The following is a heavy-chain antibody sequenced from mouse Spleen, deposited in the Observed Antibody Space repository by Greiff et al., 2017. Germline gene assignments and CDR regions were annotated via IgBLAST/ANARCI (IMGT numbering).Heavy chain of an antibody. CDR2: ISSGGGNT. CDR1: GFTFSSYA. CDR3: ARYRYDDAMDY. J-gene: IGHJ4*01. Sequence: EVQGVESGGGLVKLGGSLKLSCAASGFTFSSYAMSWVRQTPEKRLEWVATISSGGGNTYYPDSVKGRFTISRDNAKNTLYLQMSSLKSEDTAMYYCARYRYDDAMDYWGQGTSVTVSS. V-gene: IGHV5-9-3*01. D-gene: IGHD2-14*01.